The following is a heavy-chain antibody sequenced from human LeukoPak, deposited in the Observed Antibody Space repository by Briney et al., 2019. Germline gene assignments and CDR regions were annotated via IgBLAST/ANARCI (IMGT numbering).Heavy chain of an antibody. CDR3: ASQLGGTTFH. CDR2: VYYTGIT. Sequence: SETLSLTCTVSGDPINSYYWSWIRQPPGKGLEWIGYVYYTGITNYNPSLKSRVSISLDTSKKQFSLRLNSVTAAETAVYYCASQLGGTTFHWGQGTLVTVSS. J-gene: IGHJ4*02. V-gene: IGHV4-59*01. D-gene: IGHD1/OR15-1a*01. CDR1: GDPINSYY.